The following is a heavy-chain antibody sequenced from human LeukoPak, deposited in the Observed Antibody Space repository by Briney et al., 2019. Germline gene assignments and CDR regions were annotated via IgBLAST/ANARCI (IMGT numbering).Heavy chain of an antibody. CDR3: AKAAVVAATQENWFDP. CDR2: ISGSGGST. CDR1: GFTFSSYA. J-gene: IGHJ5*02. Sequence: SGGSLRLSCAASGFTFSSYAMSWVRQAPGKGLEWVSAISGSGGSTYYADPVKGRFTISRDNSKNTLYLQMNSLRAEDTAVYYCAKAAVVAATQENWFDPWGQGTLVTVSS. D-gene: IGHD2-15*01. V-gene: IGHV3-23*01.